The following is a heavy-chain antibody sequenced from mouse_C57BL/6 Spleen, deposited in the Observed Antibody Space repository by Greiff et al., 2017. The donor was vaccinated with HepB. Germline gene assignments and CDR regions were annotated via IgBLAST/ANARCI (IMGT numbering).Heavy chain of an antibody. CDR1: GYTFTDYN. CDR2: INPNNGGT. D-gene: IGHD1-1*01. Sequence: VQLQQSGPELVKPGASVKIPCKASGYTFTDYNMDWVKQSHGKSLEWIGDINPNNGGTIYNQKFKGKATLTVDKSSSTAYMELRSLTSEDTAVYYCARSLWPLRGYAMDYWGQGTSVTVSS. CDR3: ARSLWPLRGYAMDY. V-gene: IGHV1-18*01. J-gene: IGHJ4*01.